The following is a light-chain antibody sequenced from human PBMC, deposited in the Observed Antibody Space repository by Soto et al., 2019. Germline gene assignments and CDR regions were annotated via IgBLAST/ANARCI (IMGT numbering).Light chain of an antibody. V-gene: IGKV3-11*01. CDR2: GAS. J-gene: IGKJ4*01. Sequence: VLTQYPATLSLSPGERATLSCRASQSVGAQFAWYQQKPGQSPRLLIYGASNRASGISARFSGSGSGTDFTLTIASLEPEDSAVYYCQHRNDWGSFGGGTRVEIK. CDR3: QHRNDWGS. CDR1: QSVGAQ.